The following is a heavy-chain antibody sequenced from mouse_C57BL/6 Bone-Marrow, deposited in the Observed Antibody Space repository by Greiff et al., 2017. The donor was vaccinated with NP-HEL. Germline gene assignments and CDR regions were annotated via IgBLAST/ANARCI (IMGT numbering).Heavy chain of an antibody. D-gene: IGHD2-4*01. Sequence: EVKLVESGGGLVQPGGSLSLSCAASGFTFTDYYMSWVRQPPGKALEWVGFIRNKANGYTIEYSASVKGRFTISRDNSQSILYLQMNAQRAEDSATYYCARSIYYDYADDPFYGMDYWGQGTSVTVSS. J-gene: IGHJ4*01. CDR2: IRNKANGYTI. V-gene: IGHV7-3*01. CDR3: ARSIYYDYADDPFYGMDY. CDR1: GFTFTDYY.